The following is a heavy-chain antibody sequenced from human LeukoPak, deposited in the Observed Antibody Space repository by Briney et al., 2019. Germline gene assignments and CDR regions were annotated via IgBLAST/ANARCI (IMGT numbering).Heavy chain of an antibody. CDR2: ISSSSYI. Sequence: PGGSLRLSCAASGFTFSSYSMNWVRQAPGKGLEWVSSISSSSYIYYADSVKGRFTISRDNAKNSLYLQMNSLRSDDTAVYYCARGLQENLAWLTAFSAFDIWGQGTMVTVSS. J-gene: IGHJ3*02. D-gene: IGHD6-19*01. V-gene: IGHV3-21*04. CDR1: GFTFSSYS. CDR3: ARGLQENLAWLTAFSAFDI.